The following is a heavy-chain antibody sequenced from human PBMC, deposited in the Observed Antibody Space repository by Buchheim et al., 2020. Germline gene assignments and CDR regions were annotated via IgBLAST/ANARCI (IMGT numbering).Heavy chain of an antibody. CDR1: GFTFSSYW. CDR2: INGDGSTT. Sequence: EVQLVESGGGLVQPGGSLRLSCAASGFTFSSYWIHWVRQAPGKGLVWVSRINGDGSTTSYADSVKGRFTISRDNAKTTLYLQMNSLRAEDTAVYYCARSCDGYNPLCDYWGRGTL. CDR3: ARSCDGYNPLCDY. D-gene: IGHD5-24*01. J-gene: IGHJ4*02. V-gene: IGHV3-74*01.